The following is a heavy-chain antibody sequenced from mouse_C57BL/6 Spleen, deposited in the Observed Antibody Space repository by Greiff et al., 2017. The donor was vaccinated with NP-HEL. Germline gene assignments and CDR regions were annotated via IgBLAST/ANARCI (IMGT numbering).Heavy chain of an antibody. V-gene: IGHV10-1*01. CDR2: IRSKSNNYAT. J-gene: IGHJ4*01. CDR3: VRLDYGAMDY. Sequence: EVQLVESGGGLVQPKGSLKLSCAASGFSFNTYAMNWVRQAPGKGLEWVARIRSKSNNYATYYAYSVKDRFTISRDDSESMLYLQMNNLKTEDTAMYYCVRLDYGAMDYWGQGTSVTVSS. D-gene: IGHD2-4*01. CDR1: GFSFNTYA.